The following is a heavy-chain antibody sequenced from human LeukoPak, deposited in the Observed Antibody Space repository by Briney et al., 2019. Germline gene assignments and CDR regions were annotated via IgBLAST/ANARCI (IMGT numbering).Heavy chain of an antibody. CDR3: ARTLHTIGWCPFDY. Sequence: PSETLSLTCTVSDYSISSGYFWGWIRQPPGKGLEWIGNVYHSGSTCYKSSLESRVTISIDTSKNHFSLNLRSVTAADTAVYYCARTLHTIGWCPFDYWGQGILVTVSS. J-gene: IGHJ4*02. V-gene: IGHV4-38-2*02. CDR2: VYHSGST. D-gene: IGHD6-19*01. CDR1: DYSISSGYF.